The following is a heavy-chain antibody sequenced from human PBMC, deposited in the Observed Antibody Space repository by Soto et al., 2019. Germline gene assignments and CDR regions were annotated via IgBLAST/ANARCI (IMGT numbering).Heavy chain of an antibody. D-gene: IGHD2-2*01. V-gene: IGHV4-34*01. CDR2: INHSGST. CDR1: GGSFSGYY. J-gene: IGHJ4*02. CDR3: ARGGYQLRTFDY. Sequence: SETLSLTCAVYGGSFSGYYWSWIRQPPGKGLEWIGEINHSGSTNYNPSLKSRVTISVDTSKNQFSLKLSSVTAADTAVYYCARGGYQLRTFDYWGQGTLVTVSS.